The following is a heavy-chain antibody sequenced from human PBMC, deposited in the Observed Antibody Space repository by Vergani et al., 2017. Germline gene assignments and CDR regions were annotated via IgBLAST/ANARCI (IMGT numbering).Heavy chain of an antibody. CDR1: GYTFTAYY. Sequence: QVQLVQSGSEVKKPGASVKVSCKASGYTFTAYYLQWVGQAPGQGLEWMGWVNPNSGDTNYAQKFQGRVSMTRDKSISTAYMELSRLRSDDTAVYYCARDHCTTNDCYECYYNGLDVWGQGTTVTVS. D-gene: IGHD2-21*02. J-gene: IGHJ6*02. CDR3: ARDHCTTNDCYECYYNGLDV. CDR2: VNPNSGDT. V-gene: IGHV1-2*02.